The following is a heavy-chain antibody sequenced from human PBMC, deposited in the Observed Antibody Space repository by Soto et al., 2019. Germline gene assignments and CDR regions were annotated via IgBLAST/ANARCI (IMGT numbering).Heavy chain of an antibody. CDR3: ATKEPGGIHDYGDYFDY. V-gene: IGHV1-69*01. CDR1: GGTFSSYA. J-gene: IGHJ4*02. D-gene: IGHD4-17*01. Sequence: QVQLVQSGAEVKKPGSSVKVSCKASGGTFSSYAISWVRQAPGQGLEWMGGIIPIFGTANYAQKFQGRVTITADESTSTAYKELSSLRSEDTAVYYCATKEPGGIHDYGDYFDYWGQGTLVTVSS. CDR2: IIPIFGTA.